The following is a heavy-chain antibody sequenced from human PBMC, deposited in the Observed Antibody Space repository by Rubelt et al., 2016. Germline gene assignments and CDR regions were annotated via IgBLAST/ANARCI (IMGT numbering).Heavy chain of an antibody. D-gene: IGHD2-2*01. CDR2: IYYSGST. CDR1: GGSISSSSYY. Sequence: QLQLQESGPGLVKPSETLSLTCTVSGGSISSSSYYWGWIRQPPGKGLEWIGSIYYSGSTYYNPSLKSRVTISVDTSKNQFSLKLSSVTAADTAVYLCARIRMVESSTLPYWGQGTLVTVSS. CDR3: ARIRMVESSTLPY. J-gene: IGHJ4*02. V-gene: IGHV4-39*07.